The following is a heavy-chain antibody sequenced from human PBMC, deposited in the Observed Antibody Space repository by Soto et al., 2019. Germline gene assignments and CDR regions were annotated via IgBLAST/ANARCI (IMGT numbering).Heavy chain of an antibody. CDR1: GFTFSSYS. Sequence: EVQLVESGGGLVQPGGSLRLSCAASGFTFSSYSMNWVRQAPGKGLEWVSYISSSSSTIYYADSVKGRFTISRDNAKNSLYLQMNSLRDDDTAVYYCARDMRYSSGWPDFDYWGQGTLVTVSS. J-gene: IGHJ4*02. CDR3: ARDMRYSSGWPDFDY. CDR2: ISSSSSTI. V-gene: IGHV3-48*02. D-gene: IGHD6-19*01.